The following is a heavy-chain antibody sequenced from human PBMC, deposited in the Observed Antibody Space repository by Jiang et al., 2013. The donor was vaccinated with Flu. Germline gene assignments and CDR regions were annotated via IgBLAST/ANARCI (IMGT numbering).Heavy chain of an antibody. Sequence: PGLVKPSETLSLTCTVSGGSISSYYWSWIRQPPGKGLEWIGYIYYSGSTNYNPSLKSRVTISVDTSKNQFSLKLSSVTAADTAVYYCARLDAGTAIAARPGSYYYYYGMDVWGQGTTVTVSS. CDR2: IYYSGST. CDR3: ARLDAGTAIAARPGSYYYYYGMDV. J-gene: IGHJ6*02. D-gene: IGHD6-6*01. CDR1: GGSISSYY. V-gene: IGHV4-59*08.